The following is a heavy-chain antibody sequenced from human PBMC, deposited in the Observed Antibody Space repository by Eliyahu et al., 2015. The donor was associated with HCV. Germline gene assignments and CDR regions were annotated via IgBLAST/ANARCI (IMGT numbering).Heavy chain of an antibody. D-gene: IGHD4-17*01. V-gene: IGHV3-43*01. Sequence: EVQLVESGGVVVQPGGSLRLSCAAXGFXFDGYTMPWVRQAPGKGLEWVSLISWDGGSTYYADSVKGRFTISRDNSKNSLYLQMNSLRTEDTALYYCAKDIVGDYGSRDAFDIWGQGTMVTVSS. CDR3: AKDIVGDYGSRDAFDI. CDR1: GFXFDGYT. CDR2: ISWDGGST. J-gene: IGHJ3*02.